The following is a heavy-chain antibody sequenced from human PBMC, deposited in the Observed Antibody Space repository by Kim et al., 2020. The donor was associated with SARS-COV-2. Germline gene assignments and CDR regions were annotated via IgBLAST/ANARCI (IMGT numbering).Heavy chain of an antibody. D-gene: IGHD6-19*01. V-gene: IGHV4-34*01. CDR1: GGSFSGYY. Sequence: SETLSLTCAVYGGSFSGYYWSWIRQPPGKGLEWIGEINHSGSTNYNPSLKSRVTISVDTSKNQFSLKLSSVTAADTAVYYCARRRSSGWYAYWGQGTLVT. CDR3: ARRRSSGWYAY. CDR2: INHSGST. J-gene: IGHJ4*02.